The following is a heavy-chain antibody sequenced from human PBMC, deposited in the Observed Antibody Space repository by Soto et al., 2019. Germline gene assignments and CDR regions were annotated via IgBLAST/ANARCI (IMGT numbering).Heavy chain of an antibody. J-gene: IGHJ3*02. CDR2: IWYDGSNK. CDR3: ARDFRPYNWNGGDAFDI. Sequence: QVQLVESGGGVVQPGRSLRLSCAASGFTFSSYGMHWVRQAPGKGLEWVAVIWYDGSNKYYADSVKGRFTISRDNSKNTLYLQMNSLRAEDTAVYYCARDFRPYNWNGGDAFDIWGQGTMVTVSS. D-gene: IGHD1-1*01. V-gene: IGHV3-33*01. CDR1: GFTFSSYG.